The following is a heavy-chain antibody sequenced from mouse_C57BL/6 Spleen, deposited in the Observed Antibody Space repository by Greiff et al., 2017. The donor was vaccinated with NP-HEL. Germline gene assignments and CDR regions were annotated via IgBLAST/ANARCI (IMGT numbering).Heavy chain of an antibody. Sequence: QVQLKQPGAELVKPGASVKMSCKASGYTFTSYWITWVKQRPGQGLEWIGDIYPGSGSTNYNEKFKSKATLTVDTSSSTAYMQLSSLTSEDSAVYYCARYDYSKGTYWYFDVWGTGTTVTVSS. CDR2: IYPGSGST. V-gene: IGHV1-55*01. CDR1: GYTFTSYW. J-gene: IGHJ1*03. D-gene: IGHD2-5*01. CDR3: ARYDYSKGTYWYFDV.